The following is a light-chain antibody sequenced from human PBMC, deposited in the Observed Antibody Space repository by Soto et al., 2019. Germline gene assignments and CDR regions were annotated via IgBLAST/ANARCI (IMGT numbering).Light chain of an antibody. Sequence: IVMTQSPATLSVSPGERATLSCRASQSVGTNLAWFRQRPGQGPRLLIYAASTRATGIPARFSGSGSGTEFTLTISSLQSEDFAIYHCQQYDNWPAYTFGQGT. J-gene: IGKJ2*01. CDR2: AAS. CDR3: QQYDNWPAYT. CDR1: QSVGTN. V-gene: IGKV3-15*01.